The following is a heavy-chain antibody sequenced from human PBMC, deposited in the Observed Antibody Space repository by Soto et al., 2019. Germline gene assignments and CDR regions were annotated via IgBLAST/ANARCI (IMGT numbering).Heavy chain of an antibody. CDR2: MNPNSGNT. CDR3: ARESYGDYAGPHRRSPYNWFDP. CDR1: GYTFTSYD. Sequence: ASVKVSCKASGYTFTSYDINWVRQATGQGLEWMGWMNPNSGNTGYAQKFQGRVTMTRNTSISTAYMELSSLRSEDTAVYYCARESYGDYAGPHRRSPYNWFDPWGQGTLVTVSS. V-gene: IGHV1-8*01. D-gene: IGHD4-17*01. J-gene: IGHJ5*02.